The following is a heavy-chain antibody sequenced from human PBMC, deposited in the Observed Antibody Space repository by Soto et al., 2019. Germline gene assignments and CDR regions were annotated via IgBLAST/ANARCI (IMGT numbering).Heavy chain of an antibody. CDR2: ISAYNGNT. J-gene: IGHJ4*02. D-gene: IGHD3-9*01. CDR1: GYTFTSYG. Sequence: ASVKVSCKASGYTFTSYGISWVRQAPGQGLEWMGWISAYNGNTNYAQKLQGRVTMTTDTSTSTAYMELRSLRSDDTAVYYCASSARYFDWFSYFDYWGQGTPVTVSS. CDR3: ASSARYFDWFSYFDY. V-gene: IGHV1-18*01.